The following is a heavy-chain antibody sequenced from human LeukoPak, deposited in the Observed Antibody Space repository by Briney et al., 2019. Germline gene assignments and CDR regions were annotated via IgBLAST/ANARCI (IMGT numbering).Heavy chain of an antibody. CDR3: AKEGEAVAGTWNWFDP. CDR1: GFTFSSYA. Sequence: PGRSLRLSCAASGFTFSSYAMSWVRQAPGKGLEWVSAISGSGGSTYYADSVKGRFTISRDNSKNTLYLQMNSLRAEDTAVYYCAKEGEAVAGTWNWFDPWGQGTLVTVSS. V-gene: IGHV3-23*01. CDR2: ISGSGGST. J-gene: IGHJ5*02. D-gene: IGHD6-19*01.